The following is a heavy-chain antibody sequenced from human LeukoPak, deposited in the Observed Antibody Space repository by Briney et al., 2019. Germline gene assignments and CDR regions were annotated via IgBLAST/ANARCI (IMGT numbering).Heavy chain of an antibody. J-gene: IGHJ4*02. D-gene: IGHD3-9*01. CDR3: ARGDYDILTGYYIDDY. CDR2: MNPNSGNT. CDR1: GYTFTSYD. V-gene: IGHV1-8*01. Sequence: ASVKVSCKASGYTFTSYDINWVRQATGQGLEWMGWMNPNSGNTGYAQKFQGRDTMTRNTSISTAYMELSSLRSEDTAVYYCARGDYDILTGYYIDDYWGQGTLVTVSS.